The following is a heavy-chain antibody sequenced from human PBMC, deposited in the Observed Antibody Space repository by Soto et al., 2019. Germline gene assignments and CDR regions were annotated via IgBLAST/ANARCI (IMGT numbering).Heavy chain of an antibody. Sequence: QVHLQESGPGLVKPSGTLSLTCAVSGDSISSSNWWSWVRQSPGKGLEWIGEIYHDGSTNYNPSLTSRVTMLVDKSKNQLSLNLNSVTTADTAVYYCARESLLLRGVISRYFQHWGQGTLVTVSS. D-gene: IGHD3-10*01. CDR1: GDSISSSNW. J-gene: IGHJ1*01. CDR2: IYHDGST. CDR3: ARESLLLRGVISRYFQH. V-gene: IGHV4-4*02.